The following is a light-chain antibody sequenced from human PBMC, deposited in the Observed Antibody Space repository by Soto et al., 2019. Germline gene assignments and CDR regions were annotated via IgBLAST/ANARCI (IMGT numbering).Light chain of an antibody. CDR2: DVT. V-gene: IGLV2-14*01. CDR3: SSKTSTDTLV. J-gene: IGLJ1*01. Sequence: QSALTQPGSVSGSPGQSITISCTGSSSDVGDYDFVAWYQQSPGEAPKVMIYDVTSRPSGVSNRFSGSKSGNTASLTISGLQAEDEADYYCSSKTSTDTLVFGTGTKVTVL. CDR1: SSDVGDYDF.